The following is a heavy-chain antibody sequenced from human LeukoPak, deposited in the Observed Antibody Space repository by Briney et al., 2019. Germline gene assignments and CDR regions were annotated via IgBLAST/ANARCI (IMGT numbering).Heavy chain of an antibody. CDR2: ISWNSGSI. CDR1: GFTFDDYA. CDR3: AKAHNSGYYYAFDY. Sequence: PGRSLRLSCAASGFTFDDYAMHWVRQAPGKGLEWVSGISWNSGSIGYADSVKGRFTISRDNAKNSLYLQMNSLRAEDTALYYCAKAHNSGYYYAFDYWGQGTLVTVSS. V-gene: IGHV3-9*01. D-gene: IGHD3-22*01. J-gene: IGHJ4*02.